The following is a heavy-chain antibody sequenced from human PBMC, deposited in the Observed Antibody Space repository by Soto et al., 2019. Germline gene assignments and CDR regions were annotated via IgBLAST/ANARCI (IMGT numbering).Heavy chain of an antibody. V-gene: IGHV3-53*01. CDR1: GFIVRSYY. J-gene: IGHJ6*02. D-gene: IGHD1-26*01. CDR3: TTGSELLPGYGMDV. Sequence: PGGSLRLACVASGFIVRSYYMSWVLQAPGKGLEWVSVIYSGGNTYYADSVKGRFTISRDSSKNTLYLQMNSLKTEDTAVYYCTTGSELLPGYGMDVWGQGTTVTVSS. CDR2: IYSGGNT.